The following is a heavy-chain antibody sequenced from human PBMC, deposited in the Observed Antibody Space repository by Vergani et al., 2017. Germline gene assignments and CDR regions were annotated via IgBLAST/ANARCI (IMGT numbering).Heavy chain of an antibody. V-gene: IGHV3-30*02. CDR1: GFTFSNYG. CDR2: IRYDGSNT. CDR3: ARSLVAGKGGY. D-gene: IGHD6-19*01. Sequence: QVQLVESGGGVVQPGGSLRLSCGASGFTFSNYGMHWVRQAPGKGLEWVTFIRYDGSNTYYADSVKGRFTISRDNSKNTLFLQMNSLRVEDTAVYFCARSLVAGKGGYWGQGTLVTVSS. J-gene: IGHJ4*02.